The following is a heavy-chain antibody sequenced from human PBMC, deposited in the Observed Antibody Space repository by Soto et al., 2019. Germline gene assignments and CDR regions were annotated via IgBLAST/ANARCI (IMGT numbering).Heavy chain of an antibody. CDR2: THDSGII. V-gene: IGHV4-59*01. CDR3: ARTGYGDHFDY. J-gene: IGHJ4*02. CDR1: GGSMSHYH. D-gene: IGHD5-18*01. Sequence: SETLSLTCTVSGGSMSHYHWCWIRQSPGKGLEFIGYTHDSGIINYNPSLMSRVAISLDTSKNQFSLKLTSVTAADTALYYCARTGYGDHFDYWGRGTLVTVSS.